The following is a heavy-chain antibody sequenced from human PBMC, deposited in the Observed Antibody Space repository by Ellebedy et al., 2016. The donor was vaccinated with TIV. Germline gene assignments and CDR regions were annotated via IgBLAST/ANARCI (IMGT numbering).Heavy chain of an antibody. CDR1: GGSISSYY. V-gene: IGHV4-59*01. CDR2: IYYSGST. Sequence: SETLSLXXTVSGGSISSYYWSWIRQPPGKGLEWIGYIYYSGSTNYNPSLKSRVTISVDTSKNQFSLKLSSVTAADTAVYYCARVGPSRYYYGSGSYHAFDIWGQGTMVTVSS. D-gene: IGHD3-10*01. J-gene: IGHJ3*02. CDR3: ARVGPSRYYYGSGSYHAFDI.